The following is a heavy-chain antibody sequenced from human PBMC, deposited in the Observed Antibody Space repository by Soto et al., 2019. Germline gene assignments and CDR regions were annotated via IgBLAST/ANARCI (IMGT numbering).Heavy chain of an antibody. V-gene: IGHV4-59*01. CDR3: ARDPTSTNWFDP. CDR2: INHSGTT. J-gene: IGHJ5*02. Sequence: SETLSLTCTVSGGSISTYYWSWIRQPPGKGLEWIGYINHSGTTSYNPSVKSRVTILVDTSKNQFSLRLRSVTAADTAVYYCARDPTSTNWFDPWGQGTLVTVS. CDR1: GGSISTYY.